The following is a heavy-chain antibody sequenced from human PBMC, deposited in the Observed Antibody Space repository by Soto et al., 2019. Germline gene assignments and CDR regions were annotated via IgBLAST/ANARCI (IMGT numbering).Heavy chain of an antibody. D-gene: IGHD3-3*01. Sequence: GGSLRLSCAASGFTFSTYGMNWVRQAPGRGLEWVSGISGSGAVTKYADAVKGRFTISRDNSKNTLYLQMNSLTAEDTAVFYCAKRTTIFGVVGIDYYYGMDVWGRGTTVTVSS. V-gene: IGHV3-23*01. J-gene: IGHJ6*02. CDR3: AKRTTIFGVVGIDYYYGMDV. CDR1: GFTFSTYG. CDR2: ISGSGAVT.